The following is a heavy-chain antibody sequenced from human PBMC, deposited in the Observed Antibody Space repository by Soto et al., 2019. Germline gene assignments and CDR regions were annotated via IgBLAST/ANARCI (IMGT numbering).Heavy chain of an antibody. CDR1: GGSISSGGYY. J-gene: IGHJ5*02. Sequence: SETLSLTCTVSGGSISSGGYYWSWIRQHPGKGLEWIGYIYYSGSTYYNPSLKSRVTISVDTSKNQFSLKLSSVTAADTAVYYCAREAARPRYWFDPWGQGTLVTVSS. V-gene: IGHV4-31*03. D-gene: IGHD6-6*01. CDR3: AREAARPRYWFDP. CDR2: IYYSGST.